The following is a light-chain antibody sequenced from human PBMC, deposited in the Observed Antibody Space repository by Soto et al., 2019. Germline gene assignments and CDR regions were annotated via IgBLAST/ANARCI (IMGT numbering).Light chain of an antibody. CDR2: AAS. V-gene: IGKV1-39*01. J-gene: IGKJ5*01. CDR1: QSVSRY. CDR3: QQSYITPPIT. Sequence: DVQMTQSPSSLSALVGDRVTITCRASQSVSRYLNWYQHKPGKAPKLLIIAASNLRSGVPPRFSGSGSGTDFTLTIDGLQPEDFAVYYCQQSYITPPITFGQGTRLEIK.